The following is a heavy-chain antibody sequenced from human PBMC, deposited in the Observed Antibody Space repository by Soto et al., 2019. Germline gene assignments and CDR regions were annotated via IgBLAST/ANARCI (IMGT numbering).Heavy chain of an antibody. J-gene: IGHJ5*02. D-gene: IGHD2-2*01. CDR3: AGDCISTTCYERGGWFDP. CDR2: ISASSNTM. Sequence: EVQLVESGGGLVQPGGSLRLSCAASGFTFSSYSMNWVRQAPGKGLEWVSYISASSNTMYYTDSVKGRFTISRDTAKNSLYLQMNSLRDEDTAVYYCAGDCISTTCYERGGWFDPWGQGTLVTVSS. V-gene: IGHV3-48*02. CDR1: GFTFSSYS.